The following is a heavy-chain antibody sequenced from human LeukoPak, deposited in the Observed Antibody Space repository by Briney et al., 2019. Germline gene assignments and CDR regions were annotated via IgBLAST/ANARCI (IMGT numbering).Heavy chain of an antibody. CDR2: IYYSGST. V-gene: IGHV4-31*03. J-gene: IGHJ4*02. CDR3: ARGISDYGDYFDY. D-gene: IGHD4-17*01. CDR1: GGSISSGGYY. Sequence: SQTLSLTCTVSGGSISSGGYYWSWIRQHPGKGLEWIGYIYYSGSTYYNPSLKSRVTISVDTSKNQFSLKLSSVTAADTAVYYCARGISDYGDYFDYWGREPWSPSPQ.